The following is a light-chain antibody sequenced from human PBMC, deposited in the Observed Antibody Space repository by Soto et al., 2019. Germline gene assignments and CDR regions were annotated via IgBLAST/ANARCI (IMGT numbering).Light chain of an antibody. V-gene: IGKV1-9*01. Sequence: DTQMNQSPSSLSASVGDRVTITCRASQGINSYLAWYQQPPGKVPQIXIYEASILQSGVPSRFSGSGAGTDFTRTISSLQAEDFETDYCQQTRSYTSTFGGGTKVDIK. J-gene: IGKJ4*01. CDR1: QGINSY. CDR2: EAS. CDR3: QQTRSYTST.